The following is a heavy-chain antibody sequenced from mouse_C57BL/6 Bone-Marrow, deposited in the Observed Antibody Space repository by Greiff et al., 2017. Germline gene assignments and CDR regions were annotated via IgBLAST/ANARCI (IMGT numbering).Heavy chain of an antibody. V-gene: IGHV2-9*01. Sequence: VMLVESGPGLVAPSQSLSITCTVSGFSLTSSGVDWVRQPPGKGLEWLGVIWGGGSTNSNSALMSRLSISKNNSKSQVFLKMNSLQTDDTAMYYGAKDSGLRHPAYAMDYWGQGTSVTVSS. J-gene: IGHJ4*01. CDR2: IWGGGST. CDR1: GFSLTSSG. D-gene: IGHD2-4*01. CDR3: AKDSGLRHPAYAMDY.